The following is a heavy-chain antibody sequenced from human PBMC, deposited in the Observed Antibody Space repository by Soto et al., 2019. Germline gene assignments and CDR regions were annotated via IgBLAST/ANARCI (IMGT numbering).Heavy chain of an antibody. Sequence: SETLSLTCTVSGGSISSYYWSWIRQPPGKGLEWIGYIYYSGSTNYNPSLKSRVTISVDTSKNQFSLKLSSVTAADTAVYYCARDSLGYYDLSSGSYYYSGMDVWGQGTTVTFSS. V-gene: IGHV4-59*01. CDR3: ARDSLGYYDLSSGSYYYSGMDV. D-gene: IGHD3-3*01. CDR1: GGSISSYY. CDR2: IYYSGST. J-gene: IGHJ6*02.